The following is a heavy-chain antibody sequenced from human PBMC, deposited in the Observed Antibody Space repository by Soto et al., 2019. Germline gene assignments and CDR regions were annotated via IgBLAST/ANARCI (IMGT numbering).Heavy chain of an antibody. V-gene: IGHV4-34*01. Sequence: SETLSLTCAVYGGSFSGYYWSWIRQPPGKGLEWIGEINHSGSTNYNPSLKSRVTISVDTSKNQFSLKLSSVTAADTAVYYCARESPYYYYYYGMDVWGQGTTVTVSS. CDR1: GGSFSGYY. CDR3: ARESPYYYYYYGMDV. CDR2: INHSGST. D-gene: IGHD3-10*01. J-gene: IGHJ6*02.